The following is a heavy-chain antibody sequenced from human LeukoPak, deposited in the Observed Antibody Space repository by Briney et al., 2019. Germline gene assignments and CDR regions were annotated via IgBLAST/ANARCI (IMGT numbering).Heavy chain of an antibody. CDR2: ILHSGST. J-gene: IGHJ4*02. D-gene: IGHD3-10*01. CDR3: ARVRGVRGEMGF. CDR1: GYSISSAYY. V-gene: IGHV4-38-2*01. Sequence: SETLSLTCAVSGYSISSAYYWGWIRQPPGKGLEWIGSILHSGSTYYNPSLKSRVTISVDTSKNHFSLKLTSVTAADTAVYYCARVRGVRGEMGFWGQGTLVTVSS.